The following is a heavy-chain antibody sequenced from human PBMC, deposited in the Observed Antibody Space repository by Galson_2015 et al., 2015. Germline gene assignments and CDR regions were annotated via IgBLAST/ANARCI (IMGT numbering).Heavy chain of an antibody. CDR2: IIPIFGTA. CDR3: ARISGSPSDLWAQETYYYYGMDV. Sequence: SVKVSCKASGGTFSSYAISWVRQAPGQGLEWMGGIIPIFGTANYAQKFQGRVTITADESTSTAYMELSSLRSEDTAVYYCARISGSPSDLWAQETYYYYGMDVWGQGTTVTVSS. D-gene: IGHD1-26*01. J-gene: IGHJ6*02. CDR1: GGTFSSYA. V-gene: IGHV1-69*13.